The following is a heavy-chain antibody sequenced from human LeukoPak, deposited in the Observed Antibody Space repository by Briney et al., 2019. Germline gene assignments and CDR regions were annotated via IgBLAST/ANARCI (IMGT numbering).Heavy chain of an antibody. Sequence: SETLSLTCTVSGGSVSSSSSWGWIRQPPGKGLEWIGSIYYSGSTYYSPSLKSRVTISLDPSKNQFSLKLSSLTAADTAIYYCASGYTAAGRRFDPWGQGTLVTVSS. V-gene: IGHV4-39*01. J-gene: IGHJ5*02. D-gene: IGHD6-13*01. CDR3: ASGYTAAGRRFDP. CDR1: GGSVSSSSS. CDR2: IYYSGST.